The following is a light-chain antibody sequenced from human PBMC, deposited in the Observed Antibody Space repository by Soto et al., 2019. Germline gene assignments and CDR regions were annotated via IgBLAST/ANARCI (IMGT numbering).Light chain of an antibody. V-gene: IGKV3-11*01. CDR1: QSVSKS. Sequence: EIVLTQSPATLSLSPGERATLSCRASQSVSKSLAWYQQRPGQAPRLLIFDASNRATGVPARFSGSGSGTDFTHTISSLEPEDFAVYYCQQRSNWPPYTFGQGTKVEIK. CDR2: DAS. CDR3: QQRSNWPPYT. J-gene: IGKJ2*01.